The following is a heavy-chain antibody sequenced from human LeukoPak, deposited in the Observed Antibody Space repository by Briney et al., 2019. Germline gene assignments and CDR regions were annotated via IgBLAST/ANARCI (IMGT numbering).Heavy chain of an antibody. Sequence: SVKVSCKASGGTFSSYAISWVRQAPGQGLEWMGGIIPIFGTANYAQKFQGRVTITADKSTSTAYMEPSSLRSEDTAVYYCAGRYCSGGSCYSELDYWGQGTLVTVSS. CDR1: GGTFSSYA. J-gene: IGHJ4*02. V-gene: IGHV1-69*06. CDR2: IIPIFGTA. D-gene: IGHD2-15*01. CDR3: AGRYCSGGSCYSELDY.